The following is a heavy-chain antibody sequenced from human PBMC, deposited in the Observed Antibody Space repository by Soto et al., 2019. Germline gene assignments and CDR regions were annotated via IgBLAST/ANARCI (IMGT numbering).Heavy chain of an antibody. CDR3: ATTPSWELLRAFDI. Sequence: ASVKVSCKGSGGTFNRYTITWVRQAPGQGLEWMGRIIPMFGIASYAQNFQGRVTITADKSTSTAYMELSSLRSEDTAVYYCATTPSWELLRAFDIWGQGTMVTVSS. J-gene: IGHJ3*02. V-gene: IGHV1-69*02. D-gene: IGHD1-26*01. CDR2: IIPMFGIA. CDR1: GGTFNRYT.